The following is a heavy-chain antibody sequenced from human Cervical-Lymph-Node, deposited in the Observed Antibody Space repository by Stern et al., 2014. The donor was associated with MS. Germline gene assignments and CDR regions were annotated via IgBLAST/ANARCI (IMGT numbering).Heavy chain of an antibody. V-gene: IGHV1-69*01. D-gene: IGHD2-8*01. CDR3: ARDNDDNGMDV. CDR2: FIPIFGTT. Sequence: QVQLVQSGAEVKKPGSSVKVSCKASGGTFIHHAISWVRQAPGQGLEWMGGFIPIFGTTHYAQKFQGRVTITADESASTAYMELSSLRSQDTAVYFCARDNDDNGMDVWGQGTTVIVSS. CDR1: GGTFIHHA. J-gene: IGHJ6*02.